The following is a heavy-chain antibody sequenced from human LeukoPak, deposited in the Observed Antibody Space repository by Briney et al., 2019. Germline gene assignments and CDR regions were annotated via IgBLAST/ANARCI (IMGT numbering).Heavy chain of an antibody. CDR2: MSWNGHSR. Sequence: GGSLRLSCVASGFAFDEYTFNWVRQAPGKGLEWVSLMSWNGHSRYYADSVKGRFTISRDNAKNSLYLQMNSLRAEDTAVYYCARDSTIISSSWLNWFDPWGQGTLVTVSS. CDR1: GFAFDEYT. V-gene: IGHV3-43*01. D-gene: IGHD6-13*01. J-gene: IGHJ5*02. CDR3: ARDSTIISSSWLNWFDP.